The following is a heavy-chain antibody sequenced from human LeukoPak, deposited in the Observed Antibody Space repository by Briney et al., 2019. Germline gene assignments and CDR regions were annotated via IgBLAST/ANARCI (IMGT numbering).Heavy chain of an antibody. D-gene: IGHD2-15*01. V-gene: IGHV3-21*01. CDR2: ISSSSSYI. CDR3: AGDLGRYCSGGSCYFFDY. Sequence: PGGSLRLSCAASGFTFSSYSMNWVRQAPGKGLEWVSSISSSSSYIYYADSVKGRFTISRDNAKNSLYLQMNSLRAEDTAVYYCAGDLGRYCSGGSCYFFDYWGQGTLVTVSS. CDR1: GFTFSSYS. J-gene: IGHJ4*02.